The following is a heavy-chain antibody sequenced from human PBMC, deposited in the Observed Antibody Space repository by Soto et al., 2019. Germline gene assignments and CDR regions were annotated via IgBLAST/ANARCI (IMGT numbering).Heavy chain of an antibody. Sequence: PSQTLSLTCAISGDSVSSNSAAWHWIRQSPSRGLERLGRTYYRSKWYNDYAVSVKSRININVDTSKTQFSLQLNSVTPEDTAVYYCARDRPGTISFDYWGQGTLVTVSS. V-gene: IGHV6-1*01. CDR2: TYYRSKWYN. D-gene: IGHD3-10*01. J-gene: IGHJ4*02. CDR1: GDSVSSNSAA. CDR3: ARDRPGTISFDY.